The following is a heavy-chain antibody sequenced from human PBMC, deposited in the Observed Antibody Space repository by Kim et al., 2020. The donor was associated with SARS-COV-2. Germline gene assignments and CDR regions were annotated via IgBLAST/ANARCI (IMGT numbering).Heavy chain of an antibody. CDR3: ARITYYYGSGSDFGGGPYYGMDV. CDR2: MNPNSGNT. D-gene: IGHD3-10*01. CDR1: GYTFTSYD. Sequence: ASVKVSCKASGYTFTSYDINWVRQATGQGLEWMGWMNPNSGNTGYAQKFQGRVTMTRNTSISTAYMELSSLRSEDTAVYYCARITYYYGSGSDFGGGPYYGMDVWGQGTTVTVSS. V-gene: IGHV1-8*01. J-gene: IGHJ6*02.